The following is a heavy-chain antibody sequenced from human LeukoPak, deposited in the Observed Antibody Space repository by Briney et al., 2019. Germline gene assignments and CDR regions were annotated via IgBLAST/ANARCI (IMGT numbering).Heavy chain of an antibody. D-gene: IGHD1-14*01. CDR3: ARNRAWSFDI. Sequence: SETLSLTCAVSGGSISSGGYSWSWIRQPPGKGLEWIGYIYHSGSTYYNPSLKSRVTISVDRSKNQFSLKLSSVTAADTAVYYCARNRAWSFDIWGQGTMVTVSS. CDR2: IYHSGST. J-gene: IGHJ3*02. V-gene: IGHV4-30-2*01. CDR1: GGSISSGGYS.